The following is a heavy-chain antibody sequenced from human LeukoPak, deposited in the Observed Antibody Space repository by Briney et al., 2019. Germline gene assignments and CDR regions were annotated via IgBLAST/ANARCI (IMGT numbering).Heavy chain of an antibody. V-gene: IGHV1-18*01. J-gene: IGHJ4*02. CDR2: ISAYNGNT. CDR3: ARASTYYDFWSGCNFDY. Sequence: ASVKVSCKASGYTFTSYGISWVRQAPGQGLEWMGWISAYNGNTNYAQKLQGRVTMTTDTSTSTAYMELRSLRSEDTAVYYCARASTYYDFWSGCNFDYWGQGTLVTVSS. D-gene: IGHD3-3*01. CDR1: GYTFTSYG.